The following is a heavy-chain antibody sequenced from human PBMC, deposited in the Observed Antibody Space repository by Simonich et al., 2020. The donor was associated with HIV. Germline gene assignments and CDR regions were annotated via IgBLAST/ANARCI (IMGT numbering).Heavy chain of an antibody. V-gene: IGHV1-24*01. D-gene: IGHD3-22*01. J-gene: IGHJ3*01. CDR2: VHPEDGET. CDR1: GYPLTELS. CDR3: AAVKYYYDSSGFSYDGVDV. Sequence: QVQLVQSGAEVKKPGASVKVSCKVSGYPLTELSMHWVRQAPGKGVEWIGGVHPEDGETIYAQKFQGRVTMTEDSSTDTAHMELSSLTSEDTAVYFCAAVKYYYDSSGFSYDGVDVWGQGTMVTVSS.